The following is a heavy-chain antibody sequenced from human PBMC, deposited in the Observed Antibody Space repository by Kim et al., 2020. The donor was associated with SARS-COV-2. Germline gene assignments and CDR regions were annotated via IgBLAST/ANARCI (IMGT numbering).Heavy chain of an antibody. D-gene: IGHD6-13*01. CDR1: GFTFSSYS. Sequence: GGSLRLSCAASGFTFSSYSMNWVRQAPGKGLELVSFISSSSSYIYYSDSVKGRFTISRDNAKNSLYLQMNSLRAEDTAVYYCARGIAAAGTGCYYYYGMYVWGQGTTVTVSS. V-gene: IGHV3-21*01. J-gene: IGHJ6*02. CDR2: ISSSSSYI. CDR3: ARGIAAAGTGCYYYYGMYV.